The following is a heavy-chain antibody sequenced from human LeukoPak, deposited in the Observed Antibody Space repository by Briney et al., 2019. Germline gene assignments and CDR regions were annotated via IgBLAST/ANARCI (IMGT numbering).Heavy chain of an antibody. D-gene: IGHD1-26*01. CDR1: GGSFSSYY. CDR2: IYYSGST. Sequence: SETLSLTCAAYGGSFSSYYWSWIRQPPGKGLEWIGYIYYSGSTNYNPSLKSRVTISVDTSKNHFSLRLSSVTAADTAVYYCARDREVGATGYYFDYWGQGTLVTVSS. V-gene: IGHV4-59*12. J-gene: IGHJ4*02. CDR3: ARDREVGATGYYFDY.